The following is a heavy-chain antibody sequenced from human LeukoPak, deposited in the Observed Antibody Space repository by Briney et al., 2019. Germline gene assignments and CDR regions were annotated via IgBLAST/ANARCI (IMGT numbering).Heavy chain of an antibody. CDR1: GGTFSSYA. J-gene: IGHJ4*02. Sequence: GSSVKVSCKTSGGTFSSYAISWVRQAPGQGLEWMGGIIPIFGTANYAQKFQGRVTITADESTSTAYMELSSLRSEDTAVYYCAREGAIGGVYEYWGQGTLVTVSS. CDR3: AREGAIGGVYEY. V-gene: IGHV1-69*01. D-gene: IGHD3-10*01. CDR2: IIPIFGTA.